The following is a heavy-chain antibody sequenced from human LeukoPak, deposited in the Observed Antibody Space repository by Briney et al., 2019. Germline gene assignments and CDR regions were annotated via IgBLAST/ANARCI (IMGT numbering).Heavy chain of an antibody. CDR1: GFSFSYFG. Sequence: PGGSLRLSCSTSGFSFSYFGMHWVRQAPGKGLEWVAFIRYDGSDKYYADSVKGRFTISRDNSKNTLDLQMNSLRADDTAVYYCASLQQLVPLDYWGQGTLVTVSS. D-gene: IGHD6-13*01. V-gene: IGHV3-30*02. CDR3: ASLQQLVPLDY. J-gene: IGHJ4*02. CDR2: IRYDGSDK.